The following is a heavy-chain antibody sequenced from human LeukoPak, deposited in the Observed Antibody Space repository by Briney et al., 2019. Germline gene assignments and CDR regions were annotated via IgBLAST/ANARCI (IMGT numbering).Heavy chain of an antibody. V-gene: IGHV3-9*01. D-gene: IGHD4-23*01. CDR1: GFPFSSYW. CDR2: ISWHSANI. CDR3: VRDSGSTTVLIDDAFDL. J-gene: IGHJ3*01. Sequence: GGSLRLSCVASGFPFSSYWMTWVRQAPGKGLEWVSGISWHSANIDYADSVKGRFTISRDNAKNSLYLQMNSLRPEDTALYYCVRDSGSTTVLIDDAFDLWGQGTMVTVSS.